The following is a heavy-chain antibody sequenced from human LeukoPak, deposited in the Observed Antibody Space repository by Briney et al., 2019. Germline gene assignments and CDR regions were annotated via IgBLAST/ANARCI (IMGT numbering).Heavy chain of an antibody. CDR3: ARDLVAVTTDAFDI. CDR1: GDTFSSYA. CDR2: IIPIFGTA. D-gene: IGHD6-19*01. J-gene: IGHJ3*02. V-gene: IGHV1-69*05. Sequence: ASVKVSCKASGDTFSSYAISWVRQASGQGLEWMGRIIPIFGTANYAQKFQGRVTITTDESTSTAYMELSSLRSEDTAVYYCARDLVAVTTDAFDIWGQGTMVTVSS.